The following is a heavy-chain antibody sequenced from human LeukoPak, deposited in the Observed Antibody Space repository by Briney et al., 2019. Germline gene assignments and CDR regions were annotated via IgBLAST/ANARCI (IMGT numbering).Heavy chain of an antibody. J-gene: IGHJ4*02. CDR1: GFTFSDYF. Sequence: GGSLRLSCAASGFTFSDYFMSWVRQAPGKGLEWVSAISGSGGSTYYADSVKGRFTISRDNSKNTLYLQMNSLRAEDTAVYYCATHLYYYDSSGYYEFDYWGQGTLVTVSS. V-gene: IGHV3-23*01. D-gene: IGHD3-22*01. CDR2: ISGSGGST. CDR3: ATHLYYYDSSGYYEFDY.